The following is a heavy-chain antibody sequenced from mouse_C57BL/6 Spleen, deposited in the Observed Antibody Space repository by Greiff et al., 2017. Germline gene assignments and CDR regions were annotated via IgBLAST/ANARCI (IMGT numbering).Heavy chain of an antibody. J-gene: IGHJ3*01. D-gene: IGHD4-1*01. CDR3: ARSNPSGALAWFAY. CDR1: GYTFTSYW. Sequence: QVQLQQPGAELVKPGASVKLSCKASGYTFTSYWMHWVKQWPGRGLEWIGRIDPNSGGTKYNEKFKSKATLTVSKPSSTAYMQLSNLTSEDSAVYYCARSNPSGALAWFAYWGQGTLVTVSA. CDR2: IDPNSGGT. V-gene: IGHV1-72*01.